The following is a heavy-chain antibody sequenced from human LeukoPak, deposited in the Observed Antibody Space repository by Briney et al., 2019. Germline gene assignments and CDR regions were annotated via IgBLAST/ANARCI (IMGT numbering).Heavy chain of an antibody. J-gene: IGHJ4*02. Sequence: GSLRLSCAASGFTFSNAWMSWIRQPPGKGLEWIGEINHSGSTNYNPSLKSRVTISVDTSKNQFSLKLSSVTAADTAVYYCARLPKYSSSSVLGDYWGQGTLVTVSS. CDR1: GFTFSNAW. CDR2: INHSGST. D-gene: IGHD6-6*01. CDR3: ARLPKYSSSSVLGDY. V-gene: IGHV4-34*01.